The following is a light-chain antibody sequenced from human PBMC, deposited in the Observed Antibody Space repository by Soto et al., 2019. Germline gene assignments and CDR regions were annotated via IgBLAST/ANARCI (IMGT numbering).Light chain of an antibody. Sequence: EIVLTQSPATLSLSPGERATLSCRASQSVSSYLAWYQQKPGQAPRLLIYDASNRATGIPARFSGSGSGTDCTLTISSLEPEDFAVYYCQERSNWRGTFGQGTKVEIK. CDR1: QSVSSY. J-gene: IGKJ1*01. CDR2: DAS. V-gene: IGKV3-11*01. CDR3: QERSNWRGT.